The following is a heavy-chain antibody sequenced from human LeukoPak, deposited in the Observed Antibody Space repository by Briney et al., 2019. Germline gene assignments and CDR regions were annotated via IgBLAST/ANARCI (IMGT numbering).Heavy chain of an antibody. D-gene: IGHD1-1*01. J-gene: IGHJ6*03. CDR2: IRHSDSNT. Sequence: PGGSLRLSCAASGFTFSSSDMSWVRQAPGSSLEWVSSIRHSDSNTYYADSVMGRFTISRDNSKNTLYLQTNSLSAEDTAVYYCAKRGNPTVGHHYLDVWGKGTTVSVPS. V-gene: IGHV3-23*05. CDR3: AKRGNPTVGHHYLDV. CDR1: GFTFSSSD.